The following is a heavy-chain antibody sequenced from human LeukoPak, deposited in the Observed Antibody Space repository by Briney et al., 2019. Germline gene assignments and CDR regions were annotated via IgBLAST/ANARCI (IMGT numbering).Heavy chain of an antibody. J-gene: IGHJ4*02. V-gene: IGHV4-34*01. CDR3: ARDLGYKNDY. D-gene: IGHD5-24*01. CDR1: GGSFSGYY. Sequence: SETLSLTCAVYGGSFSGYYWSWIRQPPGKGLEWIGEINHSGSTNYNPSLKSRVTISVGTSKNQFSLKLSSVTAADTAVYYCARDLGYKNDYWGQGTLVTVSS. CDR2: INHSGST.